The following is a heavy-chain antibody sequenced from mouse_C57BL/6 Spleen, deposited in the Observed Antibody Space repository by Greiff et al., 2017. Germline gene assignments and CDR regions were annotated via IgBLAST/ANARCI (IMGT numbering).Heavy chain of an antibody. Sequence: VTVVESGPELVKPGAPVKISCKASGYAFSSSWMNWVKQRPGKGLEWIGRIYPGDGDTNYNGKFKGKATLTADKSSSTAYMQLSSLTSEDSAVYFCARFGGYGSPWFAYWGQGTLVTVSA. J-gene: IGHJ3*01. CDR2: IYPGDGDT. D-gene: IGHD1-1*01. CDR3: ARFGGYGSPWFAY. V-gene: IGHV1-82*01. CDR1: GYAFSSSW.